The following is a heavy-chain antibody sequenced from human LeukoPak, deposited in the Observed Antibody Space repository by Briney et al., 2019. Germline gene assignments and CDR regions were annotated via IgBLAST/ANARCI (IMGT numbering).Heavy chain of an antibody. J-gene: IGHJ4*02. CDR2: IKQDGSEK. D-gene: IGHD3-10*01. CDR1: GFTFSSYW. V-gene: IGHV3-7*01. CDR3: ASLGYGSGSYYNMAVDY. Sequence: GGSLRLSCAASGFTFSSYWMSWVRQAPGKGPEWVANIKQDGSEKYYVDSVKGRFTISRDNAKNSLYLQMNSLRAEDTAVYYCASLGYGSGSYYNMAVDYWGQGTLVTVSS.